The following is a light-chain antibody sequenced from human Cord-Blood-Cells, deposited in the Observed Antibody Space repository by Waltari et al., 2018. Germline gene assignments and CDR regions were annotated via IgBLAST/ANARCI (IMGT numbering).Light chain of an antibody. V-gene: IGKV3-20*01. Sequence: EIVLTQSPGTLSLSPGERATLSCRASQSVSSSYLAWYQQKPGQAPRLLIHGASSRATGIPDRFSGSGSGTDFTLTISRLEPEDFAVYYCQQYGSSYTFGQGTKLEIK. CDR3: QQYGSSYT. J-gene: IGKJ2*01. CDR1: QSVSSSY. CDR2: GAS.